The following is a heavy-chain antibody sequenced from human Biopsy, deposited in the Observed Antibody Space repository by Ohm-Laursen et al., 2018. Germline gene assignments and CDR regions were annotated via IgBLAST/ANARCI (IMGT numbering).Heavy chain of an antibody. D-gene: IGHD4-17*01. CDR2: VHYSGAT. CDR3: ARPLRRGEYEGFDL. CDR1: DGSINSNDYY. J-gene: IGHJ3*01. Sequence: TLSLTCTVSDGSINSNDYYWGWIRQAPGKGLEWLGSVHYSGATYYNPPLTSRAAISFDTAKNQFFLKLRSATAADTAVYYCARPLRRGEYEGFDLWGPGTMVSVSP. V-gene: IGHV4-39*01.